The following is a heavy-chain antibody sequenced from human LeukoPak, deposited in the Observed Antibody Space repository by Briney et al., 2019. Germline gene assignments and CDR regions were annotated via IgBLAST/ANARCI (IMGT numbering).Heavy chain of an antibody. CDR3: ARDPNKHYYYMHL. J-gene: IGHJ6*03. D-gene: IGHD1/OR15-1a*01. CDR1: GGTFNSYS. CDR2: IIPIWGTA. Sequence: SVKVSCKASGGTFNSYSISWVRQAPGQGREWMGRIIPIWGTAHYAQKFQGRVTNPADESTSTAYMELSTLRSGDPAVSFCARDPNKHYYYMHLWGKGATVTVSS. V-gene: IGHV1-69*13.